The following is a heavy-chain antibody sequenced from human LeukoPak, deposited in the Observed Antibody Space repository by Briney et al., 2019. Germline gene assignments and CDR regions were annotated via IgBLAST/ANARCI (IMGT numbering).Heavy chain of an antibody. CDR1: GGTFGSYA. D-gene: IGHD5-24*01. V-gene: IGHV1-69*13. J-gene: IGHJ3*02. CDR3: ARGARAGYDAFDI. CDR2: IIPIFGTA. Sequence: SVKVSCKASGGTFGSYAISWVRQAPGQGLEWMGGIIPIFGTANYAQKFQGRVTITADESTSTAYMELSSLRSEDTAVYYCARGARAGYDAFDIWGQGTMVTVSS.